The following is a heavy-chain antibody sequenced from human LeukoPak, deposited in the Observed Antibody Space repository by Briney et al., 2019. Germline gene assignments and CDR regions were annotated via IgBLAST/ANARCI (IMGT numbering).Heavy chain of an antibody. Sequence: GESLKISCKGFGYSFTSYWIGWVRQLPGKGLEWMGIIYPGDSDTRYSPSFQGQVTISADKSISTAYLQWSSLKASDTAMYYCARGGGDYSGSYIADAFDIWGQGTMVTVSS. J-gene: IGHJ3*02. D-gene: IGHD1-26*01. V-gene: IGHV5-51*01. CDR1: GYSFTSYW. CDR3: ARGGGDYSGSYIADAFDI. CDR2: IYPGDSDT.